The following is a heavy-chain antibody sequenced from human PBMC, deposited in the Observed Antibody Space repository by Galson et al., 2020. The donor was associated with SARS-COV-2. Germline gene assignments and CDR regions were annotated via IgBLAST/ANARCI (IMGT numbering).Heavy chain of an antibody. CDR3: ARHPEHGSGSYDAFDI. V-gene: IGHV5-51*01. Sequence: GESLKISCKGSGYTFSSYWIGWVRQKPGKGLEWMGIIDPRDSDTRYSPPFQGQVTISADKSISTAYLQWSSLKASDTAMYYCARHPEHGSGSYDAFDIWGQGTRVTVSS. J-gene: IGHJ3*02. CDR2: IDPRDSDT. CDR1: GYTFSSYW. D-gene: IGHD1-1*01.